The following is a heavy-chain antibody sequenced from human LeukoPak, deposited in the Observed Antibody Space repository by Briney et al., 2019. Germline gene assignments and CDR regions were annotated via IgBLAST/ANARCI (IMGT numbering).Heavy chain of an antibody. CDR3: ARDVFADSSGGSFDF. J-gene: IGHJ4*02. D-gene: IGHD3-16*01. CDR1: GFSFDTHG. V-gene: IGHV3-33*01. Sequence: GGSLRLSCAASGFSFDTHGMHWVRQAPGKGLEWVAVIWYDGSKKYHADSVKGRFTISRDNSKKSLFLQMNSLRAEDTALYYCARDVFADSSGGSFDFWGQGTLVTVSS. CDR2: IWYDGSKK.